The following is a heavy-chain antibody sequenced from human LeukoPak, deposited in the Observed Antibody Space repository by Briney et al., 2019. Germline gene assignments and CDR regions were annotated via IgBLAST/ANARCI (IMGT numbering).Heavy chain of an antibody. CDR2: ISSSSSYI. CDR1: GFTFSSYS. D-gene: IGHD6-19*01. J-gene: IGHJ4*02. Sequence: GSLRLSCAASGFTFSSYSMNWVRQAPGKGLEWVSSISSSSSYIYYADSVKGRFTISRDNAKNSLYLQMNSLRAEDTAVYYCAKRAVAGYVDYWGQGTLVTVSS. CDR3: AKRAVAGYVDY. V-gene: IGHV3-21*01.